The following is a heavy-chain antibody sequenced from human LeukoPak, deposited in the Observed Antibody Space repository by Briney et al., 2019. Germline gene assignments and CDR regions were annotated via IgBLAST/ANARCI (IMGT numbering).Heavy chain of an antibody. V-gene: IGHV1-46*01. CDR2: INPSGGST. Sequence: ASVKVSCKASGYTFTSYYMHWVRQAPGQGLEWMGIINPSGGSTSYAQKFQGRVTMTRDTSTSTVYMELSSLRSEDTAVYYCARERDYYDSSGYYDYLRAFDIWGQGTMVTVSS. D-gene: IGHD3-22*01. J-gene: IGHJ3*02. CDR3: ARERDYYDSSGYYDYLRAFDI. CDR1: GYTFTSYY.